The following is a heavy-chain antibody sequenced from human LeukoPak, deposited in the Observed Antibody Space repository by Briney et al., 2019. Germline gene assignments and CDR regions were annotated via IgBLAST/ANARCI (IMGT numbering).Heavy chain of an antibody. CDR2: IYYSGNA. D-gene: IGHD3-22*01. Sequence: PSETLSLTCTVSGGSISSGGYYWSWIRQHPGKGLEWIGYIYYSGNAYYNPSLKSRVTISVDTSKNQFSLKLSSVTAADTAVYYCARAGYDSSGYSTYYFDYWGQGTLVTVSS. CDR3: ARAGYDSSGYSTYYFDY. J-gene: IGHJ4*02. V-gene: IGHV4-31*03. CDR1: GGSISSGGYY.